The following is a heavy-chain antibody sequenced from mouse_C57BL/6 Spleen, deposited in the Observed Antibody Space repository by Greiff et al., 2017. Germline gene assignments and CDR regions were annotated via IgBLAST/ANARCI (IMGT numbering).Heavy chain of an antibody. CDR1: GYSFTGYY. Sequence: VHVKQSGPELVKPGASVKISCKASGYSFTGYYMNWVKQSPEKSLEWIGEINPSTGGTTYNQKFKAKATLTVDKSSSTAYMQLKSLTSEDSAVYYCASLGDYDDYAMDYWGQGTSVTVSS. J-gene: IGHJ4*01. V-gene: IGHV1-42*01. D-gene: IGHD2-4*01. CDR2: INPSTGGT. CDR3: ASLGDYDDYAMDY.